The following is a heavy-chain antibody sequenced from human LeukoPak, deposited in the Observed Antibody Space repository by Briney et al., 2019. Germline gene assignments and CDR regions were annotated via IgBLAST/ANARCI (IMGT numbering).Heavy chain of an antibody. V-gene: IGHV4-34*01. CDR2: INHSGST. D-gene: IGHD2-21*02. J-gene: IGHJ4*02. CDR1: GGSFSGYY. Sequence: SETLSLTCAVYGGSFSGYYWSWIRQPPGKGLEWIGEINHSGSTNYNPSLKSRVTISVDTSKNQFSLKLSSVTAADTAVYYCARDCGGDCYFSFDWGQGTLVTVSS. CDR3: ARDCGGDCYFSFD.